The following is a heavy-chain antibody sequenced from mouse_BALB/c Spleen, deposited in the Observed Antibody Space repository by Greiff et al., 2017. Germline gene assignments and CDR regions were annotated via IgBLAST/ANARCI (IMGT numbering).Heavy chain of an antibody. CDR2: ISSGSSTI. Sequence: EVKLVESGGGLVQPGGSRKLSCAASGFTFSSFGMHWVRQAPEKGLEWVAYISSGSSTIYYADTVKGRFTISRDNPKNTLFLQMTSLRSEDTAMYYCASGNYVYYYAMDYWGQGTSVTVSS. CDR1: GFTFSSFG. J-gene: IGHJ4*01. D-gene: IGHD2-1*01. CDR3: ASGNYVYYYAMDY. V-gene: IGHV5-17*02.